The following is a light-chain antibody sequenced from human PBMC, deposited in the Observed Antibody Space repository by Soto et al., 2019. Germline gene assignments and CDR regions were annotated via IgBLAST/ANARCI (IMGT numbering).Light chain of an antibody. Sequence: NFMLTQPHSVSESPGKTVTISCTRSSGSIASNYVQWYQQRPGSAPTTVIYEDNQRPSGVPDRFSGSIDSSPNSASLTISGLKTEDEADYYCQSYDSSSVVFGGGTKLTVL. CDR1: SGSIASNY. J-gene: IGLJ2*01. CDR3: QSYDSSSVV. V-gene: IGLV6-57*04. CDR2: EDN.